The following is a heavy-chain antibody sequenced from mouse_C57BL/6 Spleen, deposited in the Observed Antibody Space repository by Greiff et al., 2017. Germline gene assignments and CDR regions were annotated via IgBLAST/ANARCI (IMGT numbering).Heavy chain of an antibody. CDR3: ARSNYYGSSHYYAMDY. CDR1: GYTFTSYW. Sequence: VQLQQPGAELVKPGASVKLSCKASGYTFTSYWTHWVKQRPGQGLEWIGMIHPNSGSTNYNEKFKSKATLTVDKSSSTAYMQLSSLTSEDSAVYYCARSNYYGSSHYYAMDYWGQGTSVTVSS. J-gene: IGHJ4*01. CDR2: IHPNSGST. V-gene: IGHV1-64*01. D-gene: IGHD1-1*01.